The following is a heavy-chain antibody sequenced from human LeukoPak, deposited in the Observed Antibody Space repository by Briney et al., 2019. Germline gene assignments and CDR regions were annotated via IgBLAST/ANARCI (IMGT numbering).Heavy chain of an antibody. CDR1: GFTFSSYS. D-gene: IGHD5-12*01. CDR3: AKDLTPLILATKIDY. J-gene: IGHJ4*02. Sequence: GGTLRLSCAASGFTFSSYSMNWVRQAPGKGLEWVSSISSSSSYIYYADSVKGRFTISRDNAKNSLFLQMNSLRAEDTALYYCAKDLTPLILATKIDYWGQGTLVTVSS. CDR2: ISSSSSYI. V-gene: IGHV3-21*04.